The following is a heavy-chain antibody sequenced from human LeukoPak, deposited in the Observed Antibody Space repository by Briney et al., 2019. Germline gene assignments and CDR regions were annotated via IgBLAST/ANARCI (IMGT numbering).Heavy chain of an antibody. CDR2: ISSSGSTI. V-gene: IGHV3-48*03. Sequence: GGSLRLSCAASGFTFSSYELNWVRQAPGKGLEWVSYISSSGSTIYYADSVKGRFTISRDNAKNSLYLQMNSLGAEDTAVYYCARRRTGDFDYWGQGTLVTVSS. CDR1: GFTFSSYE. D-gene: IGHD7-27*01. J-gene: IGHJ4*02. CDR3: ARRRTGDFDY.